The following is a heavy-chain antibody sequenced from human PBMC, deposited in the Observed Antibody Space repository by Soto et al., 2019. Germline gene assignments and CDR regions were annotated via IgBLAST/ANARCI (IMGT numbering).Heavy chain of an antibody. V-gene: IGHV3-23*01. CDR3: ARELDGIDV. J-gene: IGHJ6*02. CDR2: ISGSGGST. Sequence: GGSLRLSCAASGFTFSSYAMNWVRQAPGKGLEWVSGISGSGGSTYYADSVKGRFTISRDNAKNSLYLQMNSLRAEDTAVYYCARELDGIDVWGQGTTVTVSS. CDR1: GFTFSSYA.